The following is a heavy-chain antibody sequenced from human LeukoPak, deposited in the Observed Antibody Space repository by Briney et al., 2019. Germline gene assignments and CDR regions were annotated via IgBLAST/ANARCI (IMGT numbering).Heavy chain of an antibody. CDR1: GFTFSSYG. CDR2: IRYDGSNT. CDR3: AKAAYSSSWYGDYFDY. Sequence: GGSLRLSCAASGFTFSSYGMHWVRQAPGKGLEWVAFIRYDGSNTYYADSVKGRFTISRDNSKNTLYLQMNSLRAEDTALYYCAKAAYSSSWYGDYFDYWGQGTLVTVSS. D-gene: IGHD6-13*01. V-gene: IGHV3-30*02. J-gene: IGHJ4*02.